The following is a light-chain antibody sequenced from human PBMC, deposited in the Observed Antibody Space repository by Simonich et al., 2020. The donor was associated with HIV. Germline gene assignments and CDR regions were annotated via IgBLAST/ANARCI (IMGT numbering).Light chain of an antibody. CDR2: KAS. J-gene: IGKJ2*01. V-gene: IGKV1-5*03. CDR1: DSISRY. Sequence: IQMTQSPSSLSASVGDRVTIACRASDSISRYLAWYQQKPGKAPKLLIYKASTLEGGVPSRFSGSGSGTEFTLTISSLQPDDFATYYCQQYNSYSYTFGQGTKLEIK. CDR3: QQYNSYSYT.